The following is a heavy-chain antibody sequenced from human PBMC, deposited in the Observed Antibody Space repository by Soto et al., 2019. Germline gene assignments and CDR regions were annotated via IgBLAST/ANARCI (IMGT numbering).Heavy chain of an antibody. CDR2: IFYSGST. CDR1: GGSMSSGHYY. CDR3: ARGIYDVLPGYYPDVFDM. Sequence: PSETLSLTCTVSGGSMSSGHYYWTWIRQHPEKGLEWIGYIFYSGSTQYNPSLRSRLTISIDTSETHFPLRLSSVTAAATAVYYCARGIYDVLPGYYPDVFDMWGQGTLVTVSS. D-gene: IGHD3-9*01. V-gene: IGHV4-31*03. J-gene: IGHJ3*02.